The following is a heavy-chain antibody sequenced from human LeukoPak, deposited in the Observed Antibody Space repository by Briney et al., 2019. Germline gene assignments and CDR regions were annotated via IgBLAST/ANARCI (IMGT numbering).Heavy chain of an antibody. Sequence: SETLSLTCTVSGGSTSSYYWSWIRQPPGKGLEWIGYIYYSGSTNYNPSLKSRVTISVDTSKNQFSLKLSSVTAADTAVYYCAREDYSSSWYYFDYWGQGTLVTVSS. J-gene: IGHJ4*02. CDR1: GGSTSSYY. CDR2: IYYSGST. V-gene: IGHV4-59*13. CDR3: AREDYSSSWYYFDY. D-gene: IGHD6-13*01.